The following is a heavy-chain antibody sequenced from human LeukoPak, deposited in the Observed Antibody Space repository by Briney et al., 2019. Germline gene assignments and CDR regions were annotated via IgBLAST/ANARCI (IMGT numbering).Heavy chain of an antibody. V-gene: IGHV4-39*01. CDR3: ARHSGSGSLSRPFDP. J-gene: IGHJ5*02. CDR1: GPSVTSCGFY. Sequence: SETLSLTCSVSGPSVTSCGFYWGWLRQPPGKGLQWLATVYYTGSTYYNPSLRSRVTISIDTSKNQFSLSLRSLIAADTAVYYCARHSGSGSLSRPFDPWGQGTLVTVSS. CDR2: VYYTGST. D-gene: IGHD3-10*01.